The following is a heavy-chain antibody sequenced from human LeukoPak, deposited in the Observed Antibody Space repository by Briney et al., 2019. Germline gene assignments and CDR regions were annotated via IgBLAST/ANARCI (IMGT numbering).Heavy chain of an antibody. CDR2: IYYSGST. J-gene: IGHJ4*02. CDR3: ARYVWGSYPTFEDY. CDR1: GFTFSSYA. D-gene: IGHD3-16*02. V-gene: IGHV4-59*01. Sequence: GSLRLSCAASGFTFSSYAMSWVRQAPGKGLEWIAYIYYSGSTHHNPSLKSRVTISVDTSENQFSLKLSSVTAADTAVYYCARYVWGSYPTFEDYWGQGTLVTVSS.